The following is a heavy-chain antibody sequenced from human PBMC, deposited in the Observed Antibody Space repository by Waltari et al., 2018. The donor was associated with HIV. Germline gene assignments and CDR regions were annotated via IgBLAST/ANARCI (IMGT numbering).Heavy chain of an antibody. J-gene: IGHJ4*02. D-gene: IGHD3-16*01. V-gene: IGHV1-69*08. CDR2: IIPMSNTP. CDR1: GGAFSSYT. Sequence: AEVKKPGSSVKVSCKASGGAFSSYTINWVRKAPGQGLEWLGRIIPMSNTPNNAQKFQGRVTITADKSTSTAYMELTSLRSDDTAVYYCASARETMGVDFDSWGLGTLVTVSS. CDR3: ASARETMGVDFDS.